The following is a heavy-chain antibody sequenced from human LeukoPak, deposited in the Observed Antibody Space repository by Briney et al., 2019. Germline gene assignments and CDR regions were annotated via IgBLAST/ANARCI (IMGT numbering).Heavy chain of an antibody. CDR1: GFTLSSYW. CDR3: ARGISSGWYSPGIDY. V-gene: IGHV3-74*01. D-gene: IGHD6-19*01. J-gene: IGHJ4*02. Sequence: GGSLRLSCAASGFTLSSYWIYWIRQTPGKGLGWVSRINSDGSSTTYADSVKGRFTISRDNAKNTLFLQMNSLRVEDTAVYYCARGISSGWYSPGIDYWGQGTLVTVSS. CDR2: INSDGSST.